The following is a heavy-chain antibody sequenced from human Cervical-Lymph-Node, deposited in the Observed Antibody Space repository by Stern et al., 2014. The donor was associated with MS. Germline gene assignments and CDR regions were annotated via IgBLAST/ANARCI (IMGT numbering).Heavy chain of an antibody. CDR2: IWYDGSNP. Sequence: QVQLVQSGGGVVQPGRSLRLSCAASGFSFSRYAMHWVRQAPGKGLEWVALIWYDGSNPYYADSVPGRFTISRDNFKNTLYLQMNSLRAEDTAVYYCASAYSSSHYYFDYWGQGTLVTVSS. V-gene: IGHV3-33*01. D-gene: IGHD6-13*01. CDR1: GFSFSRYA. CDR3: ASAYSSSHYYFDY. J-gene: IGHJ4*02.